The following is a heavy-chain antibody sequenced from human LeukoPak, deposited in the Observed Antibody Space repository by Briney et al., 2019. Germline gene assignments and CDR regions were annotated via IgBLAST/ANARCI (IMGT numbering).Heavy chain of an antibody. CDR3: AKDPSPGYSSSWNFDY. CDR1: GFTFDDYA. V-gene: IGHV3-9*01. D-gene: IGHD6-13*01. CDR2: ISWNSGSI. J-gene: IGHJ4*02. Sequence: GRSLRLSCAASGFTFDDYAMHWVRQAPGKGLEWVSGISWNSGSIGYADSVKGRFTISRDNAKNSLYLQMNSLRAEDAALYYCAKDPSPGYSSSWNFDYWGQGTLVTVSS.